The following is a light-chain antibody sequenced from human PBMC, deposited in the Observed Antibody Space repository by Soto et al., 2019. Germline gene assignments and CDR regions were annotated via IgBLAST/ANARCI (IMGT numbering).Light chain of an antibody. CDR3: QQAYIVPLT. J-gene: IGKJ4*01. CDR2: AAS. V-gene: IGKV1-39*01. CDR1: QSISTY. Sequence: DLQMTQSPSSLSASVGDRVTITCRASQSISTYLNWYQQKPGKAPNLLIYAASTLQSGVSSRFSGSGSGADSTLSISSLQPEDFATYYCQQAYIVPLTFGGGTKVEIK.